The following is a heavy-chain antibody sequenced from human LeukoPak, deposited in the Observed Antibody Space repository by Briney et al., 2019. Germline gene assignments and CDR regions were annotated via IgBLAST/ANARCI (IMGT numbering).Heavy chain of an antibody. Sequence: SETLSLTCAVYGGSFSGYYWSWIRQPPGKGLEWIGEINHSGSTNYNPSLKSRVTISVDTSKNQFSLKLSSVTAADTAVYYCARHDTSHYYYYYMDVWGKGTTVTVSS. CDR3: ARHDTSHYYYYYMDV. CDR1: GGSFSGYY. J-gene: IGHJ6*03. CDR2: INHSGST. D-gene: IGHD3-22*01. V-gene: IGHV4-34*01.